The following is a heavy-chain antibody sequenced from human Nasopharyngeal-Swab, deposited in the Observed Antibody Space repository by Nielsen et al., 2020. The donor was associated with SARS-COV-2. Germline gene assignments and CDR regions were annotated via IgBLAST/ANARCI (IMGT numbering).Heavy chain of an antibody. Sequence: ASVKVSCKASGYTFTSYAMHWVRQAPGQRLEWMGWINAGNGNTKYSQKFQGRVTITRDTSASTAYMELRSLRSDDTAVYYCARDHDCGGDCYSYDYWGQGTLVTVSS. CDR2: INAGNGNT. V-gene: IGHV1-3*01. D-gene: IGHD2-21*01. J-gene: IGHJ4*02. CDR3: ARDHDCGGDCYSYDY. CDR1: GYTFTSYA.